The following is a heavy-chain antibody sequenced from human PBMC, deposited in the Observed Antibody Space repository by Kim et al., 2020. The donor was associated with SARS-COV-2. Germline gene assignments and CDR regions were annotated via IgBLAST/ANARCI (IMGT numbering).Heavy chain of an antibody. CDR3: ARQPKYYDVLTGYHEKYYFDY. J-gene: IGHJ4*02. D-gene: IGHD3-9*01. CDR1: GFTFSDYY. CDR2: ISSSSSYT. V-gene: IGHV3-11*06. Sequence: GGSLRLSCAASGFTFSDYYMSWIRQAPGKGLEWVSYISSSSSYTNYADSVKGRFTISRDNAKNSLYLQMNSLRAEDTAVYYCARQPKYYDVLTGYHEKYYFDYWGQGTLVTVSS.